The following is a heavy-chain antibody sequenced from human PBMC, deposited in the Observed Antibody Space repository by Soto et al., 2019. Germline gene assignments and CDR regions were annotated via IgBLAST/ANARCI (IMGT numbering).Heavy chain of an antibody. D-gene: IGHD3-10*01. CDR2: INPIVSMS. CDR3: AASYGSGYRAFDY. CDR1: GDTFSFYT. V-gene: IGHV1-69*02. J-gene: IGHJ4*02. Sequence: QVQLVQSGTEVKKPGSSVKVSCKASGDTFSFYTINWVRQAHGLGLEWVGRINPIVSMSNYAQKFQGSVSMTADKSTSTAYMELRILRSDDTSMYFCAASYGSGYRAFDYWRQGALVIGSS.